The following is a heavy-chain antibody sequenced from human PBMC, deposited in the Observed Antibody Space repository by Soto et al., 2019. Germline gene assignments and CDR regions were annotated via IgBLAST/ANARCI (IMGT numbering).Heavy chain of an antibody. CDR3: ARHPLYYGGNVSV. V-gene: IGHV4-39*01. CDR1: GGSISSSSYY. CDR2: IYYSGST. J-gene: IGHJ4*02. Sequence: TSETLSLTCTVSGGSISSSSYYWGWIRQPPGKGLEWIGSIYYSGSTYYNPSLKSRVTISVDTSKNQFSLKLSSVTAADTAVYYCARHPLYYGGNVSVWGQGTLVTVSS. D-gene: IGHD4-17*01.